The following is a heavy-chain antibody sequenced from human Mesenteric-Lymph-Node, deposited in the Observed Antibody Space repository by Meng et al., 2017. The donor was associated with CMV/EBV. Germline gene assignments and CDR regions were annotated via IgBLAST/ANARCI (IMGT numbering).Heavy chain of an antibody. Sequence: SGGIFSGYTISWVRQAPGQGLEWMGRIIPIIATSNYAQRFQGRLTITVDKSTSTCYMELSRLRSDDTAVYYCVRDHIVRPNSRYFDLWGRGTLVTVSS. D-gene: IGHD2/OR15-2a*01. J-gene: IGHJ2*01. CDR2: IIPIIATS. V-gene: IGHV1-69*08. CDR3: VRDHIVRPNSRYFDL. CDR1: GGIFSGYT.